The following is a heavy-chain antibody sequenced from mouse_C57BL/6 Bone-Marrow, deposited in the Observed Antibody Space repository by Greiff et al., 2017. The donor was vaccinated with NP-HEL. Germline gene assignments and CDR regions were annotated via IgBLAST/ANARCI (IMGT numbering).Heavy chain of an antibody. CDR2: FYPYDDDT. J-gene: IGHJ4*01. Sequence: VQLQQSGAELVKPGASVKMSCKASGYTLTTYPIEWMKQNHGKSLEWIGNFYPYDDDTKYNEKFKVKATFTVEKSSSTVYLELSRLTSDDSAVYYCARSGAYVNWAPCAMDYWGQGTSVTVS. V-gene: IGHV1-47*01. CDR1: GYTLTTYP. CDR3: ARSGAYVNWAPCAMDY. D-gene: IGHD4-1*01.